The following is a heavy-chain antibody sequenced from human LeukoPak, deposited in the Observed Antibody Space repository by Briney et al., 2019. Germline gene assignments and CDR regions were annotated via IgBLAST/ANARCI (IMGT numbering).Heavy chain of an antibody. V-gene: IGHV4-61*02. CDR2: IYPNGRS. Sequence: PSQTLSLTCTVSGGSISSGSDCWSWIRQPAGKGLEWIGRIYPNGRSNHNSSLRGRVTISADASKNQISLELTSVTAADTAVYYCARERRRYGGTFDSWGQGTLVTVSS. J-gene: IGHJ4*02. CDR1: GGSISSGSDC. CDR3: ARERRRYGGTFDS. D-gene: IGHD4-23*01.